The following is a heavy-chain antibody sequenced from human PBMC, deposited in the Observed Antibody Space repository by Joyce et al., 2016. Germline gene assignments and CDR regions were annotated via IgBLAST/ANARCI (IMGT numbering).Heavy chain of an antibody. CDR2: IYWDDDK. D-gene: IGHD3-10*01. CDR3: AHRRHYGSGSLSAFDI. V-gene: IGHV2-5*02. J-gene: IGHJ3*02. CDR1: GFSLTTHGVG. Sequence: QITLKESGPTLVKPTQTLTLTCTFSGFSLTTHGVGVGWIRQPPGKALEWLALIYWDDDKRYSPSLKSRLTITKDTSKNQVVLTMTNMDPVDTATDYCAHRRHYGSGSLSAFDIWGQGTMVTVSS.